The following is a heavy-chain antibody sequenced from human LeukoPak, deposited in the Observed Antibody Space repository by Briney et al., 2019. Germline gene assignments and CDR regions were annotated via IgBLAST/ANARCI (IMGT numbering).Heavy chain of an antibody. Sequence: GGSLRLSCAASGFTFSSYAMSWVRQAPGKGLEWASAISGSGGSTYYADSVKGRFTISRDNSKNTLYLQMNSLRAEDTAVYYCARDRRFLEWLTEGMDVWGQGTTVTVSS. CDR1: GFTFSSYA. CDR2: ISGSGGST. J-gene: IGHJ6*02. V-gene: IGHV3-23*01. CDR3: ARDRRFLEWLTEGMDV. D-gene: IGHD3-3*01.